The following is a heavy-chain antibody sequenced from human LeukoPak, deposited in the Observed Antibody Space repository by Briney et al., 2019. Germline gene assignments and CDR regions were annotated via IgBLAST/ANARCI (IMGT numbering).Heavy chain of an antibody. CDR3: ARKSYGMDV. CDR2: ISTSSSSM. CDR1: GFTFSDYY. Sequence: NPGGSLRLSCAASGFTFSDYYLSWIRQAQGKGLEWVSYISTSSSSMYYADSVEGRFTISRDNAKNSLYLQMNSLRAEDTAVYYCARKSYGMDVWGQGTTVTVSS. J-gene: IGHJ6*02. V-gene: IGHV3-11*01.